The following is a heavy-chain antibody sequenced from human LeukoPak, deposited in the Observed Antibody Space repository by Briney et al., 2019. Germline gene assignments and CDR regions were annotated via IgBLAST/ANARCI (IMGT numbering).Heavy chain of an antibody. J-gene: IGHJ4*02. CDR2: INPNSGGT. D-gene: IGHD3-10*01. CDR3: AKRLVRGVIDY. Sequence: ASVKVSCKASGYTFTGYYMHWVRQAPGQGLEWMGWINPNSGGTNYAQKFQGWVSMTRDTSISTAYMELSRLRSDDTAVYYCAKRLVRGVIDYWGQGTLVTVSS. CDR1: GYTFTGYY. V-gene: IGHV1-2*04.